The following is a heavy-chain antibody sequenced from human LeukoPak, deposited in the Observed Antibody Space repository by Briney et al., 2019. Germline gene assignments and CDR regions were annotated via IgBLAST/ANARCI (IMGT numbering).Heavy chain of an antibody. J-gene: IGHJ4*02. D-gene: IGHD2-2*01. CDR2: ISSSSSYI. CDR1: GFTFSSYS. V-gene: IGHV3-21*01. Sequence: PGGSLRLSCAASGFTFSSYSMNWVRQAPGKGLEWVSSISSSSSYIYYADSVKGRFTISRDNAKSSLYLQMNSLRAEDTAVYYCARESSTAFDYWGQGTLVTVSS. CDR3: ARESSTAFDY.